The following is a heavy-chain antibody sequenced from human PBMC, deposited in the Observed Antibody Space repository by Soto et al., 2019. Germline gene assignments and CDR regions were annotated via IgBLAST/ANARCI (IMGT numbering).Heavy chain of an antibody. Sequence: QVQLQESGPGLVRPSQTLSLTCTVSGGSISTDHYHWTWIRQAPGKGLEWIGYIHYSGSIQFNPSLQSRVSMSVDTSKNLFSLRLSSVTAADTAVYFCAREDDGGYRDSYGLDVLCQGTTVTVS. CDR2: IHYSGSI. CDR1: GGSISTDHYH. CDR3: AREDDGGYRDSYGLDV. V-gene: IGHV4-30-4*01. J-gene: IGHJ6*02. D-gene: IGHD4-17*01.